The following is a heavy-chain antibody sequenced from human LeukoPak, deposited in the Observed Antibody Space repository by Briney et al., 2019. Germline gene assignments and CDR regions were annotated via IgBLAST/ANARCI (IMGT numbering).Heavy chain of an antibody. CDR1: GYTFTSYD. CDR3: GRSGGYHPLDY. J-gene: IGHJ4*02. V-gene: IGHV1-8*01. D-gene: IGHD5-12*01. Sequence: ASVTVSCTTSGYTFTSYDINWVRQAPGQGLEWMGWMNANSGNAGFAQKFQGRVTMTSDTSINTAYMELSSLRSEDTAVYYCGRSGGYHPLDYWGQGTLVTVSS. CDR2: MNANSGNA.